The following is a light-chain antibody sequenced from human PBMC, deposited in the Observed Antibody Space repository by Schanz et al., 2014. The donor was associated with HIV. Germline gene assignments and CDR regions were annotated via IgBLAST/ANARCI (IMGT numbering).Light chain of an antibody. CDR1: RSNIGRNT. J-gene: IGLJ1*01. CDR3: AAWDDSLNGRV. CDR2: ANN. V-gene: IGLV1-44*01. Sequence: QSVLTQPPSASGTPGQRVTISCSGSRSNIGRNTVNWYQHLPGAAPKLLIYANNLRPSGVPDRFSGSKSGSSASLAITGLQSEDEADYYCAAWDDSLNGRVFGTGTKVTVL.